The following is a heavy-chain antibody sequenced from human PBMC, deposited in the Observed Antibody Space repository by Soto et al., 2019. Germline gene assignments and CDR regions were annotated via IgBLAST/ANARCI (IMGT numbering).Heavy chain of an antibody. Sequence: PGGSLRLSCAASGFTFSSYAMHWVRQAPGKGLEWVAFISYDGSNKNYADSVKGRFTISRDNPKNTLYLQMNSLRLEDTAVYYCAGYYHDSGGYSPPAFDYWGQGTLVTVSS. CDR3: AGYYHDSGGYSPPAFDY. D-gene: IGHD3-22*01. J-gene: IGHJ4*02. CDR1: GFTFSSYA. V-gene: IGHV3-30-3*01. CDR2: ISYDGSNK.